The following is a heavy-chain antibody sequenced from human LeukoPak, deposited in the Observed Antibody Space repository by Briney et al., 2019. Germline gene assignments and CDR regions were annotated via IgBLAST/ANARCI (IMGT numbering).Heavy chain of an antibody. D-gene: IGHD3-22*01. CDR2: IYLNDNK. CDR3: AYSGAPDSSGYLVPFDY. CDR1: GFSLSTSGVG. Sequence: SGPTLVNPTQTLTLTCTFSGFSLSTSGVGVGWIRQPPGKALEWLALIYLNDNKRYSPSLKSRLTITKDTSKNQVVLTMTNMDPVDTATYYCAYSGAPDSSGYLVPFDYWGQGTLVTVSS. J-gene: IGHJ4*02. V-gene: IGHV2-5*01.